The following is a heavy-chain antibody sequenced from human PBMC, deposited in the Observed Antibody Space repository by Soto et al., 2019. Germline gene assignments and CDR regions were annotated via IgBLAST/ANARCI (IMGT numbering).Heavy chain of an antibody. V-gene: IGHV3-23*01. CDR3: AKVRLSYYDSPDAIDI. D-gene: IGHD3-22*01. CDR2: ISGTGGST. J-gene: IGHJ3*02. Sequence: GGSLRLSCAASGFTFSNYAMRWVRQAPGKGLEWVSGISGTGGSTYYADSVKGRFTISRDNSKNTLYLQMNSLRAEDTAVYYCAKVRLSYYDSPDAIDIWGQATMVTVSS. CDR1: GFTFSNYA.